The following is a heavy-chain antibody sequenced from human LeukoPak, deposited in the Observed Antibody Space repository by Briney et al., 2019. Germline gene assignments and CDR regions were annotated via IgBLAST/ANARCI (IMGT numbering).Heavy chain of an antibody. V-gene: IGHV3-13*01. CDR1: GFTFRSYD. CDR2: IDTAGDT. CDR3: ASYSTSRAY. J-gene: IGHJ4*02. Sequence: GGSLRLSCAASGFTFRSYDMHWVRQATGRGLEWVSAIDTAGDTYYPGSVKGRFTISRENAKNSLYLQMNSLRAEDTAVYYCASYSTSRAYWGQGILVTVSS. D-gene: IGHD6-6*01.